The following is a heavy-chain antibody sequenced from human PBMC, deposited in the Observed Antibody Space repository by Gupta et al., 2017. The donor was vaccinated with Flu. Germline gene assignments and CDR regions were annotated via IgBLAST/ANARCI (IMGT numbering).Heavy chain of an antibody. V-gene: IGHV3-9*01. CDR3: AKTRAVSGYYFYGMDV. J-gene: IGHJ6*02. CDR2: INWNSGSR. D-gene: IGHD6-19*01. Sequence: HGVRQAPGKGLEWVSGINWNSGSRAYADSVKGRFTISRYNARNSLYLQMNSLRPEDTALYYCAKTRAVSGYYFYGMDVWGQGTTVTVSS.